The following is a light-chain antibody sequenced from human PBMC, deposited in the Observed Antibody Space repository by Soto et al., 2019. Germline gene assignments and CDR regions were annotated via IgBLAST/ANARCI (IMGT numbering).Light chain of an antibody. CDR1: SSNIGAGYD. CDR2: GNS. Sequence: QSVLTQPPSVSGAPGQRVTISCTGSSSNIGAGYDVHWYQQIPGTAPKLLIYGNSNRPSGVPDRFSGCKSGTSASLAITGLQAEEEADYYCQSYDSSLSGHVVFGGGTKLTVL. V-gene: IGLV1-40*01. J-gene: IGLJ2*01. CDR3: QSYDSSLSGHVV.